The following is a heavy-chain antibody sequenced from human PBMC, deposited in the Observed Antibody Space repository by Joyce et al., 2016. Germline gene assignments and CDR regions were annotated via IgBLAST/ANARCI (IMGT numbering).Heavy chain of an antibody. D-gene: IGHD2/OR15-2a*01. Sequence: EVQVLESGGGLVQPGGSLRLSCAASELTFSRYAMTWVRQAQGKGLDWVSAISGSGGSTRYADSVKGRFTISRDNSKNTLYLQMNSLRAEDTAIYYCAKLLYAQYYYGMDVWGQGTTVTVSS. J-gene: IGHJ6*02. CDR1: ELTFSRYA. CDR2: ISGSGGST. CDR3: AKLLYAQYYYGMDV. V-gene: IGHV3-23*01.